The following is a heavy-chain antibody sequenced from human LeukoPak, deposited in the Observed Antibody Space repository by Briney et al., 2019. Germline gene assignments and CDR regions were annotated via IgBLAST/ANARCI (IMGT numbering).Heavy chain of an antibody. CDR3: AKGYSGYLDY. CDR2: ISYDGSNK. D-gene: IGHD1-26*01. CDR1: GFTFSSYG. Sequence: GGSLRLSCGASGFTFSSYGMHWVRQAPGKGLEWVAVISYDGSNKYYADSVKGRFTISRDNSKNTLYLQMNSLRAEDTAVYYCAKGYSGYLDYWGQGTLVTVSS. J-gene: IGHJ4*02. V-gene: IGHV3-30*18.